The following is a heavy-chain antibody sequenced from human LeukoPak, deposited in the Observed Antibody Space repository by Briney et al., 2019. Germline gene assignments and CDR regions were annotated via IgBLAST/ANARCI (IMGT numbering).Heavy chain of an antibody. CDR3: VRVRGYWLVRGYLDY. J-gene: IGHJ4*02. D-gene: IGHD6-19*01. Sequence: PSETLSLTCTVSGGSMSSSSYYWGWIRQSPGKGLEWIGSIYYRGANHYNPSLKSRVTMSVDTSKNQFSVKLTSVTATDTAVYYCVRVRGYWLVRGYLDYWGQGTQVTVSS. V-gene: IGHV4-39*02. CDR2: IYYRGAN. CDR1: GGSMSSSSYY.